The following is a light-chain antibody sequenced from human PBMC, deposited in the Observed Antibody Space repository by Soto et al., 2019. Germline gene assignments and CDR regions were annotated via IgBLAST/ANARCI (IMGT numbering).Light chain of an antibody. Sequence: EIVLTQSPGTLSLSPGDRATLSCRASQSVNSNYLAWYQRKPGQAPRLLIYGASNRATDIPYRFSASGSGTDFTLTITRLEAEDFAVYYCQPYDSTPPTFGQGTKVEVK. CDR1: QSVNSNY. CDR2: GAS. J-gene: IGKJ1*01. CDR3: QPYDSTPPT. V-gene: IGKV3-20*01.